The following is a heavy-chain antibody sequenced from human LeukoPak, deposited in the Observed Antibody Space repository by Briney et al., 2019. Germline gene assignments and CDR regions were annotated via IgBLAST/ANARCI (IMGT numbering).Heavy chain of an antibody. J-gene: IGHJ4*02. CDR3: AKAFFPLVAGYLTYYCDH. Sequence: GGSLRLSCAASGFTFSSYAMSWVRPAPGKGLEWVSAISGSGGSTYYADSVKGRFTISRDNSNNTLYLQMNSLRAEDTAVYYSAKAFFPLVAGYLTYYCDHWDQGTLVTVST. CDR1: GFTFSSYA. CDR2: ISGSGGST. V-gene: IGHV3-23*01. D-gene: IGHD6-19*01.